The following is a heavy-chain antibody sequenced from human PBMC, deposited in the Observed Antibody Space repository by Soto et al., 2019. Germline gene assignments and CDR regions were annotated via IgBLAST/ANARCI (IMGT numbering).Heavy chain of an antibody. V-gene: IGHV3-7*05. CDR1: GFTFSSYW. J-gene: IGHJ5*02. CDR2: IKQDGSEK. CDR3: ARYYDFWSGPRRGAWFDP. D-gene: IGHD3-3*01. Sequence: GGSLRLSCAASGFTFSSYWMSWVRQAPGKGLEWVANIKQDGSEKYYVDSVKGRFTISRDNAKNSLYLQMNSLRAEDTAVYYCARYYDFWSGPRRGAWFDPWGQGTLVPVSS.